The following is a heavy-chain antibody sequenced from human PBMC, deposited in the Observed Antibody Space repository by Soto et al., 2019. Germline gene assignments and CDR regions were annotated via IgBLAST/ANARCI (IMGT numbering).Heavy chain of an antibody. V-gene: IGHV2-5*02. D-gene: IGHD3-10*01. CDR1: GFSLSTSGVG. Sequence: QITLKESGPTLVKPTQTLTLTCTFTGFSLSTSGVGVGWIRRPPGKALEWLALIYWDDDTRHSPALKSRLTITKDTSKRQVVLTMPNMDPVDTATYYCAHSRDYDGSGGPTWFDPWGQGTLVTVSS. CDR3: AHSRDYDGSGGPTWFDP. J-gene: IGHJ5*02. CDR2: IYWDDDT.